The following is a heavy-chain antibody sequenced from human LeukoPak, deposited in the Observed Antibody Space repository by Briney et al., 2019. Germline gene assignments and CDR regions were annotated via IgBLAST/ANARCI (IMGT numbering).Heavy chain of an antibody. CDR2: ISASGGST. D-gene: IGHD3-16*01. Sequence: PGGSLRLSCAASGFTFSSYAMSWVRQTPEKGLEWVSSISASGGSTDYADSVKGRFTISRDISNNTLYLQMNSLRAGDTAVYYCAKLGGHPLHNYYVGVWGKGTTVAVSS. CDR3: AKLGGHPLHNYYVGV. CDR1: GFTFSSYA. J-gene: IGHJ6*03. V-gene: IGHV3-23*01.